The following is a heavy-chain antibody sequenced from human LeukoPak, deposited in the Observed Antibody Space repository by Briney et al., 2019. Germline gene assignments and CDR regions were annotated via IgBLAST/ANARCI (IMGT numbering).Heavy chain of an antibody. CDR3: ARRYDNTGYYVY. D-gene: IGHD3-22*01. CDR1: GYSFTNYW. CDR2: IYPGDSDT. J-gene: IGHJ4*02. V-gene: IGHV5-51*01. Sequence: GESLKISCKGFGYSFTNYWIAWVRQMPGKGLEWMGIIYPGDSDTRCSPSFQGKVTISADKSINTAYLQWSSLKASDTATYYCARRYDNTGYYVYWGQGTLVTVSS.